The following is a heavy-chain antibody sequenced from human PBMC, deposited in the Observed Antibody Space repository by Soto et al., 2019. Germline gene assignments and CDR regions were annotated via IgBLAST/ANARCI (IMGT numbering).Heavy chain of an antibody. Sequence: QVQLVQSGAEVKKPGASVKVSCKASGYTFTSYDINWVRQATGQGLEWMGWMNPNSGNTGYAQKSQXXVTMTRNTSISTSYLELSSLRSEDTAVYYCAREKTSYGMDVWGQGTTVTVSS. J-gene: IGHJ6*02. V-gene: IGHV1-8*01. CDR3: AREKTSYGMDV. CDR1: GYTFTSYD. CDR2: MNPNSGNT.